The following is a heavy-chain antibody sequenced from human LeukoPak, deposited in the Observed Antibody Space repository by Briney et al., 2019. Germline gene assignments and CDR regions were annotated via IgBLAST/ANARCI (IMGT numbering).Heavy chain of an antibody. Sequence: PGGSLRLSCAASGFTFSSYWMSWGRQAPGKGLEWVADIKQDGSEKYYVDSVKGRFTISRDNAKNSLYLQMNSLRAEDTAVYYCARDDYDFWSGSPHYYGMDVWGQGTTVTVSS. CDR2: IKQDGSEK. J-gene: IGHJ6*02. CDR3: ARDDYDFWSGSPHYYGMDV. CDR1: GFTFSSYW. D-gene: IGHD3-3*01. V-gene: IGHV3-7*03.